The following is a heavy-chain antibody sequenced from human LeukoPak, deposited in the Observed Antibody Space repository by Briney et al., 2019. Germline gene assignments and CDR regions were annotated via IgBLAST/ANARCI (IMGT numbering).Heavy chain of an antibody. CDR1: SGSIITTSYY. D-gene: IGHD5-18*01. CDR2: INHLGST. CDR3: AREGYSYGSTRPYYYYYYMDV. Sequence: SETLSLTCSVASGSIITTSYYCAWIRQPPGKGLEWIGAINHLGSTYYSPSLKSRVTISGDSSNNHCSLRLPSVTAADTAVYYCAREGYSYGSTRPYYYYYYMDVWGKGTTVTVSS. J-gene: IGHJ6*03. V-gene: IGHV4-39*07.